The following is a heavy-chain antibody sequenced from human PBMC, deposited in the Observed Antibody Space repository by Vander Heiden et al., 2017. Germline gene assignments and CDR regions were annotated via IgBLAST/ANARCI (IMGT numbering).Heavy chain of an antibody. CDR3: AKDLEQLEYYYYYYGMDV. CDR1: GFTFSSYA. CDR2: ISGSGGST. Sequence: EVQLLESGGGLVQPGGSLRLSCAASGFTFSSYAMSWVRQAPGKGLEWVSAISGSGGSTYYADSVKGRFTISRDNSKNTLYLQMNSLRAEHTAVYYCAKDLEQLEYYYYYYGMDVWCQGTTVTVSS. D-gene: IGHD6-13*01. V-gene: IGHV3-23*01. J-gene: IGHJ6*02.